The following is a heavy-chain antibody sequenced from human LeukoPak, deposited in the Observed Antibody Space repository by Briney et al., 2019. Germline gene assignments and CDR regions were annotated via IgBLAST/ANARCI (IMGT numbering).Heavy chain of an antibody. CDR1: GGSISSYY. CDR3: ARGYRGGYFDY. Sequence: ETLSLTCTVSGGSISSYYWSWVRQAPGKGLEWVANIKQDGSEKYYVDSVKGRFTISRDNAKNSLYLQMNSLRAEDTAVYYCARGYRGGYFDYWGQGTLVTVSS. D-gene: IGHD4-11*01. CDR2: IKQDGSEK. J-gene: IGHJ4*02. V-gene: IGHV3-7*01.